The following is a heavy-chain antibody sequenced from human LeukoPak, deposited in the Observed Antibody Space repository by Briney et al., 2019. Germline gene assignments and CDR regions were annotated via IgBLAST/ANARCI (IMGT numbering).Heavy chain of an antibody. CDR3: ARDLRSYDFWSGYFNWFDP. CDR1: GGSFSGYY. V-gene: IGHV4-34*01. CDR2: INHSGST. J-gene: IGHJ5*02. Sequence: SETLSLTCAVYGGSFSGYYWSWIRQPPGKGLEWIGEINHSGSTNYNPSLKSRVTISVDTSKSQFSLKLSSVTAADTAVYYCARDLRSYDFWSGYFNWFDPWGQGTLVTVPS. D-gene: IGHD3-3*01.